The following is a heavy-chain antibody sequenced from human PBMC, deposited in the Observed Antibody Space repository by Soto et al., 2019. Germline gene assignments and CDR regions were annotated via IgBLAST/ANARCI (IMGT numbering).Heavy chain of an antibody. D-gene: IGHD5-12*01. CDR2: ITDVGDPT. J-gene: IGHJ6*02. V-gene: IGHV3-23*01. Sequence: GGSLRLSCAASGFTFGTYAMNWVRQAPGKGLEWVSTITDVGDPTYYADSVKGRFTISRDNSKNTLFLQMNSLRAEDTARYYCAKDRDIAYHLEGGFYYSGMDVWGQGXTVTVYS. CDR3: AKDRDIAYHLEGGFYYSGMDV. CDR1: GFTFGTYA.